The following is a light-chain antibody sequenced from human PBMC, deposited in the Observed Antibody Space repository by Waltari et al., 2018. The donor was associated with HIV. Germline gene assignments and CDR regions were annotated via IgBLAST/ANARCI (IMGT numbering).Light chain of an antibody. J-gene: IGKJ2*01. V-gene: IGKV3-15*01. CDR2: GAS. CDR3: QQYNNWLPMYT. CDR1: QSVSSN. Sequence: EIVMTQSPATLSVSPGERTTLSCRASQSVSSNLAWYQQTPGQAPRLLIYGASTRATGIPARFSGSGSGTEFTLTISSLQSEDFAVYYCQQYNNWLPMYTFGQGTKLEIK.